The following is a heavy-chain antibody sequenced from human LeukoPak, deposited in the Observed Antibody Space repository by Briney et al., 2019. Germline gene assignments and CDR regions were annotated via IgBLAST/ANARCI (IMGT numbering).Heavy chain of an antibody. Sequence: GGSLRLSCAASGFTFSSYGMYWGRHGPGKGLERVAFIRYDGSKKYYADSVKGRFTISRDNSKNKLYLQMNSLRAEDTAVYYCAKDTYCGGDCYSTWPHYYYYYMDVWGKGTTVTVSS. CDR1: GFTFSSYG. CDR2: IRYDGSKK. V-gene: IGHV3-30*02. J-gene: IGHJ6*03. CDR3: AKDTYCGGDCYSTWPHYYYYYMDV. D-gene: IGHD2-21*02.